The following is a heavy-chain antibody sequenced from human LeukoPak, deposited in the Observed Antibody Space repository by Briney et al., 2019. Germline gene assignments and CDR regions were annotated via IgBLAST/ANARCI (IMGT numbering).Heavy chain of an antibody. CDR1: GYSFTSYW. CDR3: ARPLPIVGELLGAFDI. D-gene: IGHD1-26*01. V-gene: IGHV5-51*01. J-gene: IGHJ3*02. Sequence: GESLKISCKGSGYSFTSYWIGWVRQMPGKGLEWMGTIYPGDSDTRYSPSFQGQVTISADKSISTAYLQWSSLKASDTAMYYCARPLPIVGELLGAFDIWGQGTMVTVSS. CDR2: IYPGDSDT.